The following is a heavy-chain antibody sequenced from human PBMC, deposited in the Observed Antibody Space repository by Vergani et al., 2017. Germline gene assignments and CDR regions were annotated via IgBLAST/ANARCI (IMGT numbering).Heavy chain of an antibody. CDR3: ARGSDYYGSGSYRFDP. CDR1: GYTFTSYG. V-gene: IGHV1-18*01. D-gene: IGHD3-10*01. CDR2: ISAYNGNT. Sequence: QVQLVQSGAEVKKPGASVKVSCKASGYTFTSYGISWVRQAPGQGLEWMGWISAYNGNTNYAQKLQGRVTMTTDTSTRPAYMELRSLRSDDTAVYYCARGSDYYGSGSYRFDPWGQGTLVTVSS. J-gene: IGHJ5*02.